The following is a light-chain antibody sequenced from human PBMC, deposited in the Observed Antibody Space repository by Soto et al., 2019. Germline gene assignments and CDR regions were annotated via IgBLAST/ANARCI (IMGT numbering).Light chain of an antibody. V-gene: IGKV3-11*01. J-gene: IGKJ5*01. Sequence: EIMLTQSPAPLSLSPGERATLSCRASQSISGYLAWYQQKPGQPPRLLSFDTSNRATGIPARFSGSGSGTDFTLTISILEPDDFAGYYCQQRSNWPINFGQGTRLQI. CDR1: QSISGY. CDR2: DTS. CDR3: QQRSNWPIN.